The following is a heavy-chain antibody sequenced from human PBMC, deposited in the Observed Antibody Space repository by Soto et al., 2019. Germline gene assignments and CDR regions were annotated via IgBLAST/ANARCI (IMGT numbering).Heavy chain of an antibody. CDR2: IRGNAYGGTT. V-gene: IGHV3-49*04. D-gene: IGHD3-10*01. CDR1: GFSFGDYV. J-gene: IGHJ6*02. CDR3: SRDSANGFLGVYQYYGMDV. Sequence: EVQLVESGGGLVQPGRSLRLSCTASGFSFGDYVMSWVRQAPGKGLEWVGSIRGNAYGGTTDYAASMKGRFTISRDDSKSIAYLQLNSLQTEDTAVYYCSRDSANGFLGVYQYYGMDVWGQGTTVTVSS.